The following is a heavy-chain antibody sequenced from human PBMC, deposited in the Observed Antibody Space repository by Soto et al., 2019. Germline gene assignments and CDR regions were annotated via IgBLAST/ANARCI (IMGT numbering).Heavy chain of an antibody. D-gene: IGHD2-21*02. Sequence: QITLKESGPTLVKPTQTLTLTCTFSGLSLSTTGVGVGWISQPPGKALEWLALIYWDDDKRYSPSLKSRLTITKDTSKNQVVLTMTNMDPVDTVTYYCVQSRCGGDCLQSYSSHSYYGLDVWGQGTTVTVSS. V-gene: IGHV2-5*02. CDR1: GLSLSTTGVG. CDR3: VQSRCGGDCLQSYSSHSYYGLDV. CDR2: IYWDDDK. J-gene: IGHJ6*02.